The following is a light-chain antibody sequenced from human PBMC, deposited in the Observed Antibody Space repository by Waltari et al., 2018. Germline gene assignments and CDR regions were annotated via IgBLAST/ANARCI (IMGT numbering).Light chain of an antibody. CDR1: QGIRGN. CDR2: AAS. CDR3: QQFYSYPLT. Sequence: AIQLTQSPSSLSASVGDRVTLTCRASQGIRGNLTWYQQKAGRAPKLLIYAASSLESGFPSRFSCSGSGTDCTLTISSLQPEDFATYYCQQFYSYPLTFGGGTKVEIK. V-gene: IGKV1-13*02. J-gene: IGKJ4*01.